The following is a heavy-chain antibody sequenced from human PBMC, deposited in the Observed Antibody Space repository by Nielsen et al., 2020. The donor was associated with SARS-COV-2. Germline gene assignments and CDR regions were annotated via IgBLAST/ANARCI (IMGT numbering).Heavy chain of an antibody. V-gene: IGHV4-61*02. J-gene: IGHJ4*02. CDR1: GGSISSGSYY. Sequence: SETLSLTCTVSGGSISSGSYYWSWIRQPAGKGLEWIGRIYTSGSTNYNPSLKSRVTISVDTSKNQFSLKLSSVTAADTAVYYCARVRYYDSRGLDYWGQGTLVTVSS. D-gene: IGHD3-22*01. CDR3: ARVRYYDSRGLDY. CDR2: IYTSGST.